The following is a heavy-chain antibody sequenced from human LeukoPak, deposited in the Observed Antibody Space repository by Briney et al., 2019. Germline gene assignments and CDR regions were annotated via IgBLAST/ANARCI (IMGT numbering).Heavy chain of an antibody. J-gene: IGHJ4*02. Sequence: PGGSLRLSCAASGFTFSNYWMNWVRQAPGKGLEWVANIKQDGSAKYYVDSVKGRFTISRDNAKNSLYLQMNSLGAEDTAVYYCARDYCSSTSCLFDYWGQGTLVTVSS. D-gene: IGHD2-2*01. CDR2: IKQDGSAK. V-gene: IGHV3-7*01. CDR3: ARDYCSSTSCLFDY. CDR1: GFTFSNYW.